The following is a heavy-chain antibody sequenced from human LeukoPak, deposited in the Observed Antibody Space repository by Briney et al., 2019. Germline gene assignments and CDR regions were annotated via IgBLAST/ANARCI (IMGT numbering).Heavy chain of an antibody. CDR3: VRHDSSSPDY. J-gene: IGHJ4*02. D-gene: IGHD6-13*01. CDR1: GYSFISYW. V-gene: IGHV5-51*01. CDR2: IYPGDSDT. Sequence: GESLKISCKGSGYSFISYWIGWVRHMPGKGLQWLGIIYPGDSDTKYSPSFQGQVTFSVDKSISTAYLHWSSLKASDTAMYYCVRHDSSSPDYWGQGTLVTVSS.